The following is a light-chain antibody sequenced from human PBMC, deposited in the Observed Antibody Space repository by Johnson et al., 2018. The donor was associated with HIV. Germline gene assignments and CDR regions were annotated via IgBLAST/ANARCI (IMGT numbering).Light chain of an antibody. V-gene: IGLV1-51*02. CDR3: GTWDSSLSAYV. Sequence: QSVLTQPPSVSAAPEEKVTISCSGSSSNIGNNYVSWYQHLPGTAPKVLIYENNKRPSGIPARFSGSKSGTSATLGITGLQPGDEADYYCGTWDSSLSAYVFGTGTKVTVL. CDR1: SSNIGNNY. CDR2: ENN. J-gene: IGLJ1*01.